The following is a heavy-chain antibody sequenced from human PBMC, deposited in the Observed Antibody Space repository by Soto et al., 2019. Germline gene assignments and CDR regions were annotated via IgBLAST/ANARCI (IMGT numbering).Heavy chain of an antibody. CDR1: GFTFSSYS. CDR3: ARDLRGDSGNPFYYYGMDV. V-gene: IGHV3-21*01. J-gene: IGHJ6*02. Sequence: GGSLRLSCAASGFTFSSYSMNWVLQAPWKGLEWVSSISSSSSYIYYADSVKGRFTISRDNAKNSLYLQMNSLRAEDTAVYYCARDLRGDSGNPFYYYGMDVWGQGTTVTVSS. D-gene: IGHD2-21*01. CDR2: ISSSSSYI.